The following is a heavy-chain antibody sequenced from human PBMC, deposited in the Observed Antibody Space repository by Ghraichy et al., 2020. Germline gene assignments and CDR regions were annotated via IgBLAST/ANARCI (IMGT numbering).Heavy chain of an antibody. D-gene: IGHD4-17*01. CDR1: GFTFSSYG. CDR2: IWYDGSNE. V-gene: IGHV3-33*01. Sequence: GGSLRLSCAASGFTFSSYGMHWVRQAPGKGLEWVALIWYDGSNEYYADSVKGRFTISRDNSKNTLYLQMNTLRAEDTAVYYCASDNRDYWEYFQHWGQGTLVSVSS. J-gene: IGHJ1*01. CDR3: ASDNRDYWEYFQH.